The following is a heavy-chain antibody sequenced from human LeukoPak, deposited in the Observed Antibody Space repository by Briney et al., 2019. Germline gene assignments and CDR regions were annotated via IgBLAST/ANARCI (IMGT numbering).Heavy chain of an antibody. Sequence: GGSLRLSCAASGFIFSIYAMNWVRQAPGKGLEWISGVSNSGVSTNYADSVKGRFTISRDNSKNMLYLQMNGLKAEDTAVYYCAKDWNPSPNWFGPWGQGTLVIVSS. CDR1: GFIFSIYA. D-gene: IGHD1-1*01. V-gene: IGHV3-23*01. CDR2: VSNSGVST. CDR3: AKDWNPSPNWFGP. J-gene: IGHJ5*02.